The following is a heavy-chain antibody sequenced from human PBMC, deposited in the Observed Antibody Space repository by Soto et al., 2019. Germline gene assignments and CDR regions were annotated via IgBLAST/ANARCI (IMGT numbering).Heavy chain of an antibody. CDR2: IRWDGGST. D-gene: IGHD6-13*01. CDR3: AKGPRAEKYSSSWDYYYYGMDV. J-gene: IGHJ6*02. CDR1: GFTFDDYT. Sequence: GGSLRLSCAASGFTFDDYTMHWVRQAPGKGLEWVSLIRWDGGSTYYADSVKGRFTISRDNSKNSLYLQMNSLRTEDTALYYCAKGPRAEKYSSSWDYYYYGMDVWGQGTTVTVLL. V-gene: IGHV3-43*01.